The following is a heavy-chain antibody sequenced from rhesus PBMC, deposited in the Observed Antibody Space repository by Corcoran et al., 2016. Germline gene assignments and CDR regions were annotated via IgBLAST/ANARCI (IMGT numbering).Heavy chain of an antibody. Sequence: QVQLQESGPGLVKPSETLSFTCAVSGYSISSGYSWAWIRQPPGKGLEYIGHVSGSSGTTYYNPSLKSRVTISKDTSKNQFSLKLNSVTAADTAVYYCARRDYWGQGVLVTVSS. CDR3: ARRDY. J-gene: IGHJ4*01. CDR1: GYSISSGYS. V-gene: IGHV4-99*01. CDR2: VSGSSGTT.